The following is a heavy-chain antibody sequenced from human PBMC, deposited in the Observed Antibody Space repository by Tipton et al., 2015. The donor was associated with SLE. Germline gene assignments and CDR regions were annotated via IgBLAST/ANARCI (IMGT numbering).Heavy chain of an antibody. CDR3: ARDPVWGSFDY. V-gene: IGHV4-59*12. Sequence: TLSLTCTVSGGSISSYYWSWIRQHPGKGLEWIGYIYYSGSTYYNPSLKSRITISVDTSKNQFSLKLSPVTAADTAVYYCARDPVWGSFDYWGQGTLVTVSS. D-gene: IGHD3-16*01. CDR2: IYYSGST. CDR1: GGSISSYY. J-gene: IGHJ4*02.